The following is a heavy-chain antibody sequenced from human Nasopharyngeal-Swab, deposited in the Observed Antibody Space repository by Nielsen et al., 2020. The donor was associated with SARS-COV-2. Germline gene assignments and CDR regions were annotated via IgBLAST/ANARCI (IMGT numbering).Heavy chain of an antibody. CDR3: ARDTSVDIVLLYYGMDV. CDR2: ISFDGSKK. CDR1: GFTFNSHG. J-gene: IGHJ6*02. V-gene: IGHV3-30*03. D-gene: IGHD5-12*01. Sequence: GESLKISCAASGFTFNSHGMHWVRQAPGKGLEWVAVISFDGSKKYYADSVKGRFTISRDSSKNTLYLQMNSLRAEDTAVYYCARDTSVDIVLLYYGMDVWGLGTTVTVSS.